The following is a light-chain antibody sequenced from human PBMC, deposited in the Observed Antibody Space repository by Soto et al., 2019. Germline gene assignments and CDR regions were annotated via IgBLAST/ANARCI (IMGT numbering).Light chain of an antibody. Sequence: QSVLTQPASVSGSPGQSITISCTGTSSDVGGYNYVCWYQQHPGKAPKLVISDVSNRPSGVSDRFSGSKSGNTASLSISGLQAEDEADYYCSSYTSSCSYVVGTRTKVTVL. V-gene: IGLV2-14*01. CDR1: SSDVGGYNY. CDR2: DVS. J-gene: IGLJ1*01. CDR3: SSYTSSCSYV.